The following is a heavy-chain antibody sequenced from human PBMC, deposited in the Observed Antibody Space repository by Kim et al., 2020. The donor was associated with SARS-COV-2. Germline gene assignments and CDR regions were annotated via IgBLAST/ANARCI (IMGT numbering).Heavy chain of an antibody. Sequence: SVKVSCKASGGTFSSYAISWVRQAPGQGLEWMGGIIPIFGTANYAQKFQGRVTITADESTSTAYMELSSLRSEDTAVYYCARVRRWQTPSAFDIWGQGTMVTVSS. CDR2: IIPIFGTA. J-gene: IGHJ3*02. CDR1: GGTFSSYA. V-gene: IGHV1-69*13. CDR3: ARVRRWQTPSAFDI.